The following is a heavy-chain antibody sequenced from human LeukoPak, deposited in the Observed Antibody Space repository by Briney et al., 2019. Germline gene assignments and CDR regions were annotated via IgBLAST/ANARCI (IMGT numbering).Heavy chain of an antibody. CDR3: TPANGDY. J-gene: IGHJ4*02. CDR1: GFTFGDYA. CDR2: IRSKAYGGTT. Sequence: GGSLRLSCTASGFTFGDYAMSWVRQAPGKGLEWVGFIRSKAYGGTTEYAASVKGRFTISRDDSKSIAYLQMNSLKTDDTAVYYCTPANGDYWGQGTLVTVSS. V-gene: IGHV3-49*04. D-gene: IGHD1-1*01.